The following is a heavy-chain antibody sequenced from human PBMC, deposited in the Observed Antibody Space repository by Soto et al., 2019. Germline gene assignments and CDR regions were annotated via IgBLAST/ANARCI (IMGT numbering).Heavy chain of an antibody. CDR2: ISSSRSYT. CDR1: GFNVSHDH. J-gene: IGHJ6*01. V-gene: IGHV3-11*03. Sequence: ALTVLSEPSGFNVSHDHMGRIRHARGNGLVWSSYISSSRSYTTYTDSVKVRFTISGDNAKSSLYLQMKHLRGDDTAIYYCASVAPTTFGAHLQSDEPLVDVWGQGNTVTVSS. D-gene: IGHD3-3*01. CDR3: ASVAPTTFGAHLQSDEPLVDV.